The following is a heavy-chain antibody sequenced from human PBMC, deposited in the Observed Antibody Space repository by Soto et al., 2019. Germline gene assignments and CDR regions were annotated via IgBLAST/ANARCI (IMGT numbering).Heavy chain of an antibody. CDR1: GFTFSGLW. Sequence: EVQLVESGGGLVLPGGSLRLSCAASGFTFSGLWMSWVRQAPGKGLEWVANIKPDGSDQYYVDSVKGRFTISRDNARNSLYLQMNSLRGDDTAVYYCTRAGGSYYFDFWGQGTLVTVSA. J-gene: IGHJ4*02. CDR3: TRAGGSYYFDF. CDR2: IKPDGSDQ. D-gene: IGHD3-10*01. V-gene: IGHV3-7*01.